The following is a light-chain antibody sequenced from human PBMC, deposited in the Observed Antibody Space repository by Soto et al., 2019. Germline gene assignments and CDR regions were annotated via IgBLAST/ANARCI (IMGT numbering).Light chain of an antibody. CDR3: QQYNKWPRT. CDR1: QSVNSD. CDR2: GAS. Sequence: EILMTQSPATLSVSPGERATLSCRASQSVNSDLAWYQQKPGQAPRLLMYGASTRATGVPDRFSGSGSGTVFSLTISSLQSEDFAVYHCQQYNKWPRTFGQGTKVDIK. J-gene: IGKJ1*01. V-gene: IGKV3-15*01.